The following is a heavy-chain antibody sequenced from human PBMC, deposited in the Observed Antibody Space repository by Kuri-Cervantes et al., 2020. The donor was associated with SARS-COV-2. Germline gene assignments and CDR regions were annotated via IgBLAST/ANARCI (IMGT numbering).Heavy chain of an antibody. CDR1: GYTFTSYY. D-gene: IGHD1-14*01. Sequence: ASVKVSCKASGYTFTSYYMHWVRQAPGQGLEWMGIINPSGGSTSYAQKFQGRVTMTRDTSTSTVYMELSSLRSEDTAVYYCAREGRNIDYYYGKDVWGQGTAVTVSS. CDR2: INPSGGST. CDR3: AREGRNIDYYYGKDV. J-gene: IGHJ6*02. V-gene: IGHV1-46*01.